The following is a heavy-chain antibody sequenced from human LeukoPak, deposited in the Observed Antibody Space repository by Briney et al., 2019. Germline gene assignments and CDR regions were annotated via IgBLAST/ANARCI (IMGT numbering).Heavy chain of an antibody. Sequence: GASVKVSCKASVYTFTGYYMHWVRQAPGRGLEWMGWINPNSGGTNYAQKFQGRVTMTRDTSISTAYMELSRLRSDDTAVYYCARQRGVAAAGLDFRYFDYWGQGTLVTVSS. V-gene: IGHV1-2*02. CDR2: INPNSGGT. CDR3: ARQRGVAAAGLDFRYFDY. J-gene: IGHJ4*02. CDR1: VYTFTGYY. D-gene: IGHD6-13*01.